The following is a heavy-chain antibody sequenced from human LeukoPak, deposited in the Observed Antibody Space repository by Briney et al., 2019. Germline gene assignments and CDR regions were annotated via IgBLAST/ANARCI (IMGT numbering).Heavy chain of an antibody. CDR2: INHSGST. CDR1: GGSFSGYY. Sequence: SETLSLTCAVYGGSFSGYYWSWIRQPPGKGLEWIGEINHSGSTNYNPSLKSRVTISVDTSKNQFSLKLSSVTAADTAVYYCARVFKQLATIDYWGQGTLVTVSS. J-gene: IGHJ4*02. V-gene: IGHV4-34*01. CDR3: ARVFKQLATIDY. D-gene: IGHD6-6*01.